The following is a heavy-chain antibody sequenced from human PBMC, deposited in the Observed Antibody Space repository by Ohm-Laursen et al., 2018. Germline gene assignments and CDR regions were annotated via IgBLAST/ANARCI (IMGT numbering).Heavy chain of an antibody. J-gene: IGHJ5*02. CDR2: IYHSGST. Sequence: SDTLSLTCTVSGGSISGYYWSWIRQHPGKGLEWIGYIYHSGSTYYNPSLKSRVTISVDTSKNQFSLKLSSVTAADTALYYCARGLWWFDPWGQGTLVTVSS. CDR3: ARGLWWFDP. CDR1: GGSISGYY. V-gene: IGHV4-4*09.